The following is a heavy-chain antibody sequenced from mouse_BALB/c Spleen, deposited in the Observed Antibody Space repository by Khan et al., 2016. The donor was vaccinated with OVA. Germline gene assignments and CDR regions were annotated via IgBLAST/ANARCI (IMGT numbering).Heavy chain of an antibody. V-gene: IGHV1S137*01. J-gene: IGHJ3*01. Sequence: QVQLKQSGAELVRPGVSVKISCKGSGYTFTDFTMHWVKQSHAKSLEWIGVISTYYGDVTYNQKFKGKATMTVDKSSSTAYMELARLTSEDSAIYYFPGGGGGNRFAYWGQGTLVTVSA. CDR1: GYTFTDFT. CDR3: PGGGGGNRFAY. CDR2: ISTYYGDV.